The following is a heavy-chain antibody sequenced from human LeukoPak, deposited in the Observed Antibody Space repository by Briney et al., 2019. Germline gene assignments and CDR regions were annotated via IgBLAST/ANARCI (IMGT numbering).Heavy chain of an antibody. Sequence: PGGSLRLSCAASGFTVSSNYMSWVRQAPGKGLEWVSVIYSGGSTYYADSVKGRFTISRDNSKNTLYLQMNSLRAEDTAVYYCARSDCGGDCYSFDGNSDWYFDLWGRGTLVTVSS. CDR3: ARSDCGGDCYSFDGNSDWYFDL. J-gene: IGHJ2*01. CDR1: GFTVSSNY. CDR2: IYSGGST. V-gene: IGHV3-53*01. D-gene: IGHD2-21*02.